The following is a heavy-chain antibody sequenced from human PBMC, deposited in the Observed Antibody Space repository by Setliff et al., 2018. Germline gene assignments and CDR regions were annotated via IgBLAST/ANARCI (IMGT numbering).Heavy chain of an antibody. D-gene: IGHD2-2*01. CDR1: GFIFSNAW. V-gene: IGHV3-15*01. J-gene: IGHJ5*02. Sequence: GGSLRLSCAASGFIFSNAWMSWVRQAPGKGREWVGRIKSKSDGETTEYTAPVKGRFTISRDDAKSTLYLQMSSLKAEDTAVYYCVKLVHQAISSDPWGQGTLVTVSS. CDR3: VKLVHQAISSDP. CDR2: IKSKSDGETT.